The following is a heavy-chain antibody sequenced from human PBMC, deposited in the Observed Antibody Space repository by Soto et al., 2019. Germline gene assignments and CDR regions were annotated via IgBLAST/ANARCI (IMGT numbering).Heavy chain of an antibody. J-gene: IGHJ4*02. CDR1: GYTFTSYA. V-gene: IGHV1-3*01. CDR3: ARDTGAAAGYFDY. Sequence: ASVKVSCKASGYTFTSYAMHCVRQAPGQRLEWMGWINAGNGNRKYSQKFQGRVTITRDTSASTAYMELSSLRSEDTAVYYCARDTGAAAGYFDYWGQGTLVTVSS. D-gene: IGHD6-13*01. CDR2: INAGNGNR.